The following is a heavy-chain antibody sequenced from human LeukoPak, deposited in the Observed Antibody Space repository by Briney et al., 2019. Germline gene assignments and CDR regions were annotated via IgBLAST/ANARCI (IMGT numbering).Heavy chain of an antibody. CDR2: ISYDGSNK. D-gene: IGHD3-22*01. CDR3: ARMYYYDSSGYPQVDY. CDR1: GFTFSSYA. Sequence: GGSLRLSCAASGFTFSSYAMHWVRQAPGKGLEWVAVISYDGSNKYYADSVKGRFTISRDNSKNTLYLQMNSLRAEDTAVYYCARMYYYDSSGYPQVDYWGQGTLVTVSS. J-gene: IGHJ4*02. V-gene: IGHV3-30*04.